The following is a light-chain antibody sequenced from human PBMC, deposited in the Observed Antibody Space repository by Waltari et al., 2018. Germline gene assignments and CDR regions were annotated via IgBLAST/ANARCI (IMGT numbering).Light chain of an antibody. Sequence: QPVLTQPTSLSASPGASARFTCTLRSGINVGPYTLYWYRQKPGSLPRYLLRYKSDSDKQQGSGVPSRFSGSKDASTNAGLLLISGLQSEDEADYYCFTVDDNSLRLFGGGTKLTVL. V-gene: IGLV5-39*01. CDR1: SGINVGPYT. CDR2: YKSDSDK. J-gene: IGLJ2*01. CDR3: FTVDDNSLRL.